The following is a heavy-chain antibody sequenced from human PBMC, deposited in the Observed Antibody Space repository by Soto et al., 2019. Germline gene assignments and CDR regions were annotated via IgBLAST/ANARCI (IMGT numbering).Heavy chain of an antibody. V-gene: IGHV3-11*01. D-gene: IGHD4-4*01. CDR3: ALAGYDSNYYAVTPLSAGHV. Sequence: QVQLVVSGGGLVKPGGSLRISCAASGFTFSDYYISWIRQAPGTGLEWVSYISSSGSIIYYADSVKGRFTISRDNAKNSLYLQMNSLRAEDTAVYYCALAGYDSNYYAVTPLSAGHVWGQGTLVTVSS. J-gene: IGHJ4*02. CDR1: GFTFSDYY. CDR2: ISSSGSII.